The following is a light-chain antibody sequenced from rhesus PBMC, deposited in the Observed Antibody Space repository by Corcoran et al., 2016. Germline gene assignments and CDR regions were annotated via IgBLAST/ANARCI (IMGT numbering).Light chain of an antibody. Sequence: QSVLTQPPSASGAARKSVTISCSGSSSNIGDNRVSWYQQVPGTAPKLLIYHNIPRASGVSDRFSGSKSGTSASLAISGLRTEDEADYYCLSWDDSLSGYIFGSGTRLTVL. CDR1: SSNIGDNR. CDR3: LSWDDSLSGYI. CDR2: HNI. V-gene: IGLV1-60*01. J-gene: IGLJ1*01.